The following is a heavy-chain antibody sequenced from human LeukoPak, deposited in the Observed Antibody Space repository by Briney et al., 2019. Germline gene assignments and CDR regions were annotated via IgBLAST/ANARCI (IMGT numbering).Heavy chain of an antibody. CDR3: ARSLGSRSDV. D-gene: IGHD3-22*01. CDR1: GFTFSSYE. Sequence: QPGGSLRLSCAASGFTFSSYEMNWVRQAPGKGLEWVTYMSSSGSSIYYADSVQGRFTISRDNAKNSLYLQMNSLRDEDTAVYYCARSLGSRSDVWGQGTTVTVSS. J-gene: IGHJ6*02. V-gene: IGHV3-48*03. CDR2: MSSSGSSI.